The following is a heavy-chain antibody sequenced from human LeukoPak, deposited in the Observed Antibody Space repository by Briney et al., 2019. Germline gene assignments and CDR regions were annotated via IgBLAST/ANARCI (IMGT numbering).Heavy chain of an antibody. CDR2: ISSSGSSI. V-gene: IGHV3-48*03. CDR3: ARKYCSGSSCITGAYDI. J-gene: IGHJ3*02. Sequence: PGGSLRLSCAASGFTFSSYEMSWVRQAPAKGLDWVSYISSSGSSIHYADSVKGRFIISRDNAKNSLYLQMNSLRAEDTAVYYCARKYCSGSSCITGAYDIWGQGTMITVSS. D-gene: IGHD2-15*01. CDR1: GFTFSSYE.